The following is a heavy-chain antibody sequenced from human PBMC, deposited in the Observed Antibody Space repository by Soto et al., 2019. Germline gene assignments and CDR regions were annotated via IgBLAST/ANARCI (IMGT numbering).Heavy chain of an antibody. V-gene: IGHV3-30-3*01. CDR1: GFTFSSYA. J-gene: IGHJ3*02. CDR3: ARGRWALGYCSSTSCYKGGAFDI. Sequence: ESGGGVVQPGRSLRLSCAASGFTFSSYAMHWVRQAPGKGLEWVAVISYDGSNKYYADSVKGRFTISRDNSKNTLYLQMNSLRAEDTAVYYCARGRWALGYCSSTSCYKGGAFDIWGQGTMVTVSS. CDR2: ISYDGSNK. D-gene: IGHD2-2*02.